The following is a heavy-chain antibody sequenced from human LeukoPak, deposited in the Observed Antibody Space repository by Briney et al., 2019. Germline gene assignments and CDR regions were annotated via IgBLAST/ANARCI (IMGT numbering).Heavy chain of an antibody. J-gene: IGHJ4*02. Sequence: GRSLRLSCAASGFTFSSYGMHWVRQAPGKGLEWVAVISYDGSNKYCADSVKGRFTISRDNSKNTLYLQMNSLRAEDTAVYYCAKAAYCGGDCLGFDYWGQGTLVTVSS. V-gene: IGHV3-30*18. CDR3: AKAAYCGGDCLGFDY. CDR2: ISYDGSNK. D-gene: IGHD2-21*02. CDR1: GFTFSSYG.